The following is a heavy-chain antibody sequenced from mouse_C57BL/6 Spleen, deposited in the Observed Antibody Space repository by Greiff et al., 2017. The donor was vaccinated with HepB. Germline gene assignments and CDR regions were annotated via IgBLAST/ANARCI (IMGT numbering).Heavy chain of an antibody. J-gene: IGHJ1*03. D-gene: IGHD4-1*01. Sequence: QVQLKESGPELVKPGASVKISCKASGYAFSSSWMNWVQQRPGKGLEWIGRIYPGDGDTNYNGKFKGKATLTADKSSSTAYMQLSSLTSEDSAVYFCARSWDWYVDVWGTGTTVTVSS. CDR3: ARSWDWYVDV. CDR2: IYPGDGDT. V-gene: IGHV1-82*01. CDR1: GYAFSSSW.